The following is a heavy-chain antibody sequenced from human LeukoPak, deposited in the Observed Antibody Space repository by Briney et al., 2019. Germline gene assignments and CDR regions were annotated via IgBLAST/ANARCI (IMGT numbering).Heavy chain of an antibody. D-gene: IGHD6-19*01. CDR2: FGAAGDT. CDR1: GFTCSRYD. V-gene: IGHV3-13*01. J-gene: IGHJ6*02. Sequence: PGGSLRLSCAASGFTCSRYDMHWVRQATGKGLEWASTFGAAGDTYYSESAKGRFTISREDAKNSVYLQMNSLRGGDTAVYYCVRENVLAVAGTNYYYGMDVWGLGTTVTVSS. CDR3: VRENVLAVAGTNYYYGMDV.